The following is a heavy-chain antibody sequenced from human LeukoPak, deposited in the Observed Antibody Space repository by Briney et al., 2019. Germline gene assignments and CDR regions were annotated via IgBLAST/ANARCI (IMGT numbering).Heavy chain of an antibody. CDR3: GTGDSDYFDY. V-gene: IGHV1-46*01. J-gene: IGHJ4*02. CDR2: INPSGGST. Sequence: ASVKVSRKASGYTFTSYYMHWVRQAPGQGLEWMGIINPSGGSTSYAQKFQGRVTMTRDTSTSTVYMELSSLRSEDTAVYYCGTGDSDYFDYWGQGTLVTVSS. CDR1: GYTFTSYY. D-gene: IGHD7-27*01.